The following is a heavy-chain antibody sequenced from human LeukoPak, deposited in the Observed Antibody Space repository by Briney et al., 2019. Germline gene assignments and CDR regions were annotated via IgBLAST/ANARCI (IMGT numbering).Heavy chain of an antibody. D-gene: IGHD1-26*01. CDR1: GGSIRSPNW. CDR3: ARDSGSYEAERYFDY. V-gene: IGHV4-4*02. Sequence: PSGTLSLTCAVSGGSIRSPNWWTWVRRSPGKGLEWIGEISHAGITHYSPSLESRVTMSVDMSRNHFFLRLSSVTAADTAVYYCARDSGSYEAERYFDYWGQGTLATVSS. J-gene: IGHJ4*02. CDR2: ISHAGIT.